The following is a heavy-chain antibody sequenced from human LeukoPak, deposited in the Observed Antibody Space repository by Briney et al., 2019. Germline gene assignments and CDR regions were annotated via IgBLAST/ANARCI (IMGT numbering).Heavy chain of an antibody. CDR3: ARDRWTEYCSGGSCYSGYYYYMDV. J-gene: IGHJ6*03. D-gene: IGHD2-15*01. Sequence: GGSLRLSCAASGFTFSSYWMSWLRQAPGKGPEWVAHIKPDGSEKYYVDSVKGRFIISRDDARNSLYLQMNSLRAEDTAVYYCARDRWTEYCSGGSCYSGYYYYMDVWGKGTTVTVSS. CDR1: GFTFSSYW. V-gene: IGHV3-7*01. CDR2: IKPDGSEK.